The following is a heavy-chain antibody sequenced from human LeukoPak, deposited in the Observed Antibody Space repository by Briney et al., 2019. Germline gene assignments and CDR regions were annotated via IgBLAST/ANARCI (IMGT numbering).Heavy chain of an antibody. CDR1: GGSISSYY. Sequence: SETLSLTCTVSGGSISSYYWSWIRQPPGKGLEWIGYIYYSGSTNYNPSLKSRVTISVDTSKNQFSLKLSSVTAADTAVYYCARALNLAAAGTLDSWGQGTLVTVSS. D-gene: IGHD6-13*01. CDR2: IYYSGST. CDR3: ARALNLAAAGTLDS. V-gene: IGHV4-59*01. J-gene: IGHJ4*02.